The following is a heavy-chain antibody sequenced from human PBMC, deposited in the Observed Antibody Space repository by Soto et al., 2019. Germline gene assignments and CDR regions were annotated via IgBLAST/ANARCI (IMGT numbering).Heavy chain of an antibody. V-gene: IGHV3-74*01. CDR2: ISSDGSST. D-gene: IGHD2-15*01. CDR3: VWRRVACSGGRCVVGYFHI. J-gene: IGHJ1*01. CDR1: GFTFSSYW. Sequence: EVQLVESGGGLVQPGGSLRLSCAASGFTFSSYWMHWVRQAPGKGLVWVSRISSDGSSTGYADPVKGRFTISISSDNAKNTLFLQMNSLRAEDTAVYYCVWRRVACSGGRCVVGYFHIGSQGTLVTVCS.